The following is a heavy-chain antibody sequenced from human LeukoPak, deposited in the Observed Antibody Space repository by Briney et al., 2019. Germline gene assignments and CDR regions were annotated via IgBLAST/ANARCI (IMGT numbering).Heavy chain of an antibody. Sequence: PGGSLRLSCAASGFTFSDYYMSWSRQAPGKGLEWVSYISSSSSYTNYADSVKGRFTISRDNAKNSLYLQMNSLRAEDTAVYYCAASAAGTQKLDYWGQGTLVTVSS. V-gene: IGHV3-11*03. D-gene: IGHD6-13*01. CDR1: GFTFSDYY. CDR2: ISSSSSYT. J-gene: IGHJ4*02. CDR3: AASAAGTQKLDY.